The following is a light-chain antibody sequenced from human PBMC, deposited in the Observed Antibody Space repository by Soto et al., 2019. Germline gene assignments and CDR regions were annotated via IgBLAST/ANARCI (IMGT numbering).Light chain of an antibody. J-gene: IGKJ4*01. CDR1: QSISSSY. CDR3: QQYVNSLT. Sequence: DIVLTQSPGTLSLSPGERGTLSCRASQSISSSYLAWYQQKPGQAPRLLIYGASNRATGIPDRFSGSGSGTDFTLTISRLEPEDFAVYYCQQYVNSLTFGGGTKVQIE. V-gene: IGKV3-20*01. CDR2: GAS.